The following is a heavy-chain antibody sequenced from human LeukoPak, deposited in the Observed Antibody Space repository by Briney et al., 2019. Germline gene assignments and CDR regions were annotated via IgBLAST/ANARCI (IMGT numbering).Heavy chain of an antibody. CDR3: ASCWNDVGDPFDY. V-gene: IGHV7-4-1*02. D-gene: IGHD1-1*01. CDR1: GYSFTSYG. J-gene: IGHJ4*02. CDR2: INTNTGNP. Sequence: ASVKVSCKASGYSFTSYGISWVRQAPGQGLEWTGWINTNTGNPTYAQGFTGRFVFSLDTSVSTAYLQISSLKAEDTAVYYCASCWNDVGDPFDYWGQGTLVTVSS.